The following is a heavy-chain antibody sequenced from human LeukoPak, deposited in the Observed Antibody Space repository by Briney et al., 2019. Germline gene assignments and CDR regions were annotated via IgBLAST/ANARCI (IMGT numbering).Heavy chain of an antibody. J-gene: IGHJ5*02. V-gene: IGHV3-7*01. Sequence: GSLRLSCAASGFIFSNYWMNWVRQALGKGLEWVANIKQDGTETYYVDSVKGRFTISRDNAKNSLYLQMNSLRVEDTAVYYCASAVRQQQPWGQGTLVTVSS. CDR3: ASAVRQQQP. CDR1: GFIFSNYW. CDR2: IKQDGTET. D-gene: IGHD6-13*01.